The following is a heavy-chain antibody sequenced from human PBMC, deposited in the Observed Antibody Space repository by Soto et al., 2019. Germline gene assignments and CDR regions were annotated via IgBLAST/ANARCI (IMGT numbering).Heavy chain of an antibody. CDR2: IYYSGST. Sequence: SETLSLTCTVSGGSISSSSYYWGWLRQPPGKGLEWIGSIYYSGSTYYNPSLKSRVTISVDTSKNQFSLKLSSVTAADTAVYYCSRAKATVTTSLGFDYWGQGTLVTVSS. V-gene: IGHV4-39*07. CDR3: SRAKATVTTSLGFDY. D-gene: IGHD4-17*01. CDR1: GGSISSSSYY. J-gene: IGHJ4*02.